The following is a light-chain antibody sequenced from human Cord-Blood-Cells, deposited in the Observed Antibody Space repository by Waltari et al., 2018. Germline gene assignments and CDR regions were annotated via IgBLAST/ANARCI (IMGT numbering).Light chain of an antibody. CDR2: EDN. V-gene: IGLV6-57*01. J-gene: IGLJ3*02. CDR3: QSYDSSNRV. Sequence: FMLTQPPSVAESPGNSVPLSCTRSSGSPATTYATWYPQRPGISPTTVINEDNQRPSGVPDRFSGSIDSSSNSASLTISGLKTEDEADYYCQSYDSSNRVFGGGTKLTVL. CDR1: SGSPATTY.